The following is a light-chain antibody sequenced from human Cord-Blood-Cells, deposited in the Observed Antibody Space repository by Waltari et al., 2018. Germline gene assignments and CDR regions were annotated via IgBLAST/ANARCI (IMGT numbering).Light chain of an antibody. CDR1: QSVSSN. CDR2: GAS. CDR3: QQYNNWPLT. J-gene: IGKJ3*01. Sequence: EIVMTQSPATLSVSPGERATLSCRASQSVSSNLPWYQQRPGQAPRLLIYGASPRATGIPARFSGSGSGTEFTLTISSLQSEDFAVYYCQQYNNWPLTFGPGTKVDIK. V-gene: IGKV3-15*01.